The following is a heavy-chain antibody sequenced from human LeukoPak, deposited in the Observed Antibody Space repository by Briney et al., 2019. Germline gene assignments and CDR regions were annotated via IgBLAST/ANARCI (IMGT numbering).Heavy chain of an antibody. CDR2: IKQDGSEK. J-gene: IGHJ6*03. CDR1: GFTFSSYA. Sequence: PGGSLRLSCAASGFTFSSYAMSWVRQAPGKGLEWVANIKQDGSEKYYVDSVKGRFTISRDNAKNSLYLQMNSLRAEDTAVYYCAREPFSRSPEVGDHHYYYYYMDVWGKGTTVTISS. CDR3: AREPFSRSPEVGDHHYYYYYMDV. D-gene: IGHD3-3*01. V-gene: IGHV3-7*01.